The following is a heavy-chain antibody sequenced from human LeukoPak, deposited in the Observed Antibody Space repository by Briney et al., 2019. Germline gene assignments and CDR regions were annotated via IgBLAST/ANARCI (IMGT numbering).Heavy chain of an antibody. CDR2: ISYDGSKK. V-gene: IGHV3-30*18. CDR3: AKGVGSGSYYDFFDY. D-gene: IGHD3-10*01. Sequence: PGGSLRLSCAASRFLFSSYAMRWVRQAPGKGLEWVAMISYDGSKKDYADSVKGRFTISRDNSKNTLHLQVNSLRAGDTAVYHCAKGVGSGSYYDFFDYWGQGTLVTVSS. J-gene: IGHJ4*02. CDR1: RFLFSSYA.